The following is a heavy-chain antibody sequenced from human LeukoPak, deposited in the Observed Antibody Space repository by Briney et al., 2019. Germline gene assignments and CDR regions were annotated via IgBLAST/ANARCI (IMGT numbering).Heavy chain of an antibody. D-gene: IGHD2-2*01. CDR2: IYYSGST. CDR3: ARGDCSSTICYSPMDV. V-gene: IGHV4-59*08. J-gene: IGHJ6*03. CDR1: GGSISSFY. Sequence: SETLSLTCTVSGGSISSFYWSWIRQPPGKGLEWIGYIYYSGSTDYNPSLKSRVTISVDTSKNQFSLKVSSVTAADTAVYYCARGDCSSTICYSPMDVWGTGTTVTVSS.